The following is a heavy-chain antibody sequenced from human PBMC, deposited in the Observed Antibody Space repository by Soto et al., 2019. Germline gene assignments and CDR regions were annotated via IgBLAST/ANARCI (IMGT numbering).Heavy chain of an antibody. CDR1: GFSLSADGVG. V-gene: IGHV2-5*02. CDR3: ALAYGGTSWPNDAFDV. J-gene: IGHJ3*01. Sequence: QITLKESGPTLVKPTQTLTLTCTFSGFSLSADGVGVGWIRQPPGKALEWLALIYWDDDKLYRPSLKSRLTNTKYTSKHQVVLTMTNIDPMNTATYYCALAYGGTSWPNDAFDVWGQGTVVTVSS. CDR2: IYWDDDK. D-gene: IGHD6-13*01.